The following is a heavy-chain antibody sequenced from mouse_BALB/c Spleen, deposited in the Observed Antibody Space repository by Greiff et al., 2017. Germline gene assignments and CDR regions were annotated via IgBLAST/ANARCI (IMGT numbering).Heavy chain of an antibody. V-gene: IGHV1-66*01. CDR3: ARDAITTDMDY. CDR2: IFPGSGNT. J-gene: IGHJ4*01. Sequence: QVQLQQSGPELVKPGASVKISCKASGYSFTSYYIHWVKQRPGQGLEWIGWIFPGSGNTKYNEKFKGKATLTADTSSSTAYMQLSSLTSEDSAVYFCARDAITTDMDYWGQGTSVTVSS. CDR1: GYSFTSYY. D-gene: IGHD2-4*01.